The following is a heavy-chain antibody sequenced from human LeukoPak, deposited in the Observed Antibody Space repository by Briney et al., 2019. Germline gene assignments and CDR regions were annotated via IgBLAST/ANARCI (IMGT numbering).Heavy chain of an antibody. Sequence: SETLSLTCTVSGYSISSGYYWGWIRQPPGKGLEWIGSIYHSGSTYYNPSLKSRVTISVDTSKNQFSLKLSSVTAADTAVYYCARAGRCTGGTCYAYFDYWGQGTLVTVSS. V-gene: IGHV4-38-2*02. J-gene: IGHJ4*02. D-gene: IGHD2-15*01. CDR2: IYHSGST. CDR3: ARAGRCTGGTCYAYFDY. CDR1: GYSISSGYY.